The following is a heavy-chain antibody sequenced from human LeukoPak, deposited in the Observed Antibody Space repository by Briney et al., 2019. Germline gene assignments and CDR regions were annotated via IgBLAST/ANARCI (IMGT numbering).Heavy chain of an antibody. J-gene: IGHJ1*01. Sequence: SETLSLTCAVSGGSFSGYYWYWIRQPPGKGLEWIGEINHGESTNYNPSLKSRATLSVDTSKNQFSLKLTSVTAADTAVYYCARGDGYNDAEYLQHWGQGTLVTVS. CDR2: INHGEST. CDR1: GGSFSGYY. D-gene: IGHD5-24*01. CDR3: ARGDGYNDAEYLQH. V-gene: IGHV4-34*01.